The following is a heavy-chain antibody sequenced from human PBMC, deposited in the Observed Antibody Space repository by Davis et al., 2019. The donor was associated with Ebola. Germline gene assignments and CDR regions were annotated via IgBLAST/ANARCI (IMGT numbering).Heavy chain of an antibody. CDR2: INHSGST. CDR1: GGSFSGYY. Sequence: MPSETLSLTCAVYGGSFSGYYWSWIRQPPGKGLEWIGEINHSGSTNYNPSLKSRVTISVDTSKNQFSLKLSSVTAADTAVYYCARVITDYGAKYFDYWGQGTLVTVSS. V-gene: IGHV4-34*01. J-gene: IGHJ4*02. CDR3: ARVITDYGAKYFDY. D-gene: IGHD4-17*01.